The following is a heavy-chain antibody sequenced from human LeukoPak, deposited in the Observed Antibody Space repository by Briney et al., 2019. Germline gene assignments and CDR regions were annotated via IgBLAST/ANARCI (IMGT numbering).Heavy chain of an antibody. CDR2: ISFDGNLR. J-gene: IGHJ4*02. V-gene: IGHV3-30*18. Sequence: GESLRLSCAASGFTFSNYGMHWVRQAPGKGLEWVAVISFDGNLRYYTDSVKGRFTISRDNSRNTLFLQMNSLRPEDTALYYCAKEGTVQISTWYDNWGQGTLVTVSS. CDR1: GFTFSNYG. CDR3: AKEGTVQISTWYDN. D-gene: IGHD6-13*01.